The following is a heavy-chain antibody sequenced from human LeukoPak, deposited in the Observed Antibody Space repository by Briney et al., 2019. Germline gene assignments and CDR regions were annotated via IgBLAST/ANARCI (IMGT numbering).Heavy chain of an antibody. CDR2: IYIDGNT. Sequence: GGSLRLSCAASGFAFSDHYMDWVRQAPGKGLEWVSVIYIDGNTYYADSVKGRFTISRDNSKNTVYLQMNSLRAEDTAVYYCARGDGYNFFDYWGQGTLVTVSS. J-gene: IGHJ4*02. D-gene: IGHD5-24*01. CDR1: GFAFSDHY. CDR3: ARGDGYNFFDY. V-gene: IGHV3-66*01.